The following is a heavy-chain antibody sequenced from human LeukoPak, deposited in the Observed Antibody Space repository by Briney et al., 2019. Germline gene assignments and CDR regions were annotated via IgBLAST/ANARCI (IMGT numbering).Heavy chain of an antibody. J-gene: IGHJ5*02. V-gene: IGHV5-51*01. D-gene: IGHD4-17*01. Sequence: KDGESLKISCEASGHSFTNHWIGWVRQMPGKGLEWMGIINLGDSETQYSPSFQGQVTISADKSISTAYLQWSSLKASDTAMYYCARSTVTTPDWFDPWGQGTLVTVSS. CDR3: ARSTVTTPDWFDP. CDR1: GHSFTNHW. CDR2: INLGDSET.